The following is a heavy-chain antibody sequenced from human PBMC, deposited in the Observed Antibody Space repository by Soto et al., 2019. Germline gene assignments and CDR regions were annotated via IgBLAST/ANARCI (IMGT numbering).Heavy chain of an antibody. CDR2: INSDGTTI. CDR1: GFTFSSRW. Sequence: PGGSLRLSCAASGFTFSSRWMHWVRQAPGKWLVWVSRINSDGTTITYADSVKGRFTISRDNAKNTLYLQMNSLRAEDTAVYYCARGTQTTVTTRLFDCWGQGTLVTVSS. J-gene: IGHJ4*02. CDR3: ARGTQTTVTTRLFDC. D-gene: IGHD4-17*01. V-gene: IGHV3-74*01.